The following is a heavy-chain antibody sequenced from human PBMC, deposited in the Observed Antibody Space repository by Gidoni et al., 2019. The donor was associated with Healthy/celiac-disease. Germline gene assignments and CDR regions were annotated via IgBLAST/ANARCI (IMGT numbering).Heavy chain of an antibody. CDR2: INHSGST. V-gene: IGHV4-34*01. CDR1: GGSFSGYY. D-gene: IGHD3-3*01. CDR3: ARGGGARITIFGVVTHFDY. Sequence: CAVYGGSFSGYYWSWIRQPPGKGLEWIGEINHSGSTNYNPSLKSRVTISVDTSKNQFSLKLSSVTAADTAVYYCARGGGARITIFGVVTHFDYWGQGTLVTVSS. J-gene: IGHJ4*02.